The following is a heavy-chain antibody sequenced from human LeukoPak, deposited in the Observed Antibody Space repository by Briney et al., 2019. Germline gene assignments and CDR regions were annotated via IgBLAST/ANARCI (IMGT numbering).Heavy chain of an antibody. V-gene: IGHV5-10-1*01. CDR2: IDPSDSYT. Sequence: GESLRISCKGSGYSFTSYWISWVCQMPGKGLEWMGRIDPSDSYTNYSPSFQGHVTISADKSISTAYLQWSSLKASDTAMYYCASTGYCSSTSCYGIDYWGQGTLVTVSS. J-gene: IGHJ4*02. D-gene: IGHD2-2*01. CDR1: GYSFTSYW. CDR3: ASTGYCSSTSCYGIDY.